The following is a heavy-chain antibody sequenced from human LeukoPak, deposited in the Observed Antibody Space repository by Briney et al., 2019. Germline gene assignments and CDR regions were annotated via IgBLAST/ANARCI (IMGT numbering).Heavy chain of an antibody. D-gene: IGHD6-13*01. J-gene: IGHJ4*02. Sequence: GGSLRFSCAASGFTFSSDGMHWVRQAPGKGLEWVAVISYDGSSKYYADSVRGRFTISRDNSKNTLYLQMNSLRGEDTAVYYCAKDRSSTWSLDFWGQGTLVTVSS. V-gene: IGHV3-30*18. CDR2: ISYDGSSK. CDR1: GFTFSSDG. CDR3: AKDRSSTWSLDF.